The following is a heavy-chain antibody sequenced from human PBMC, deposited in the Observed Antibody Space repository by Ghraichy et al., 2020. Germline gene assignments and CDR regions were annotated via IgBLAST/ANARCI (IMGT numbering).Heavy chain of an antibody. CDR3: AKDSEWFGELSTPYFDY. J-gene: IGHJ4*02. Sequence: GGSLRLSCAASGFTFDDYAMHWVRQAPGKGLEWVSGISWNSGSIGYADSVKGRFTISRDNAKNSLYLQMNSLRAEDTALYYCAKDSEWFGELSTPYFDYWGQGTLVTVSS. D-gene: IGHD3-10*01. CDR1: GFTFDDYA. V-gene: IGHV3-9*01. CDR2: ISWNSGSI.